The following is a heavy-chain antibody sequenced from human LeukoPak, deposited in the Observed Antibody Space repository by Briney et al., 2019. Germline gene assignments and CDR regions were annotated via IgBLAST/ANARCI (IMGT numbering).Heavy chain of an antibody. Sequence: PSETLSLTCAVYGGSFSGYYWSWIRQPPGKGLEWIGEINHSGSTNYNPSLKSRVTISVDTSKNQFSLKLSSVTAADTAVYYCARARITIFGVATGYFDYWGQGTLVTVSS. CDR2: INHSGST. CDR3: ARARITIFGVATGYFDY. V-gene: IGHV4-34*01. J-gene: IGHJ4*02. CDR1: GGSFSGYY. D-gene: IGHD3-3*01.